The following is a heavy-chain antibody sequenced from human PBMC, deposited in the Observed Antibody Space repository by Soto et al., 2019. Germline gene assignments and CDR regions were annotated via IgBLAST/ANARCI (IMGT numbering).Heavy chain of an antibody. CDR1: GFTFSTYA. J-gene: IGHJ4*02. V-gene: IGHV3-23*01. CDR3: AKDRNYPRDQFHY. CDR2: ISANGQGI. Sequence: PXGSLVLSCAASGFTFSTYALSWVRQAPGKGLEWVSAISANGQGIYYADSVRGRFTISRDNSKNTIFLHMDSLRAEDTAVYYCAKDRNYPRDQFHYWGQGTLVTVSS. D-gene: IGHD1-7*01.